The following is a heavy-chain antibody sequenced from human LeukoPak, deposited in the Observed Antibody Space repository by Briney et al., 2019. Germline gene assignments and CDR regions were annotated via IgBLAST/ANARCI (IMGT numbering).Heavy chain of an antibody. D-gene: IGHD5-12*01. CDR3: ARGLVLATDDAFDI. V-gene: IGHV4-59*01. CDR2: IWDTEIT. Sequence: SETLSLTCTVSGGSIRSYFWSWLRQPPGKGLEWIGYIWDTEITNYNPSLKSRVTISLDTSKNHFSLKLRSVTAADTALYFCARGLVLATDDAFDIWGQGTLVTVSS. J-gene: IGHJ3*02. CDR1: GGSIRSYF.